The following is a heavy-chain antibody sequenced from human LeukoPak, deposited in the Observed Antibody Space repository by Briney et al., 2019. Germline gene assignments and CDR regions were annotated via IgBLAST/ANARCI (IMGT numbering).Heavy chain of an antibody. J-gene: IGHJ3*02. CDR2: IYYSGST. CDR1: GGSISSYY. CDR3: ARVRGSSSLKAFDI. Sequence: PSETLSLTCTVSGGSISSYYWSWIRQPPGQGLEWIGYIYYSGSTNYNPSLKSRVTISVDTSKNQFSLKLSSVTAADTAVYYCARVRGSSSLKAFDIWGQGTMVTVSS. V-gene: IGHV4-59*01. D-gene: IGHD6-13*01.